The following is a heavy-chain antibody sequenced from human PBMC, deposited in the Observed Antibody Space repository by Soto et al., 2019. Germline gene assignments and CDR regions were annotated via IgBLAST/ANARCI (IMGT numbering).Heavy chain of an antibody. D-gene: IGHD2-8*02. V-gene: IGHV3-23*01. CDR3: TKDWTGNTCPCMDV. CDR1: VFTFSTYA. CDR2: ISGSDGKT. Sequence: GGSLRLSCTASVFTFSTYAMTWVRQAPGKGLEWVSTISGSDGKTYYADSVRGRFTISRDNSKDTLYLQVNSLTAEDTATYYCTKDWTGNTCPCMDVWGQGTTVTVSS. J-gene: IGHJ6*02.